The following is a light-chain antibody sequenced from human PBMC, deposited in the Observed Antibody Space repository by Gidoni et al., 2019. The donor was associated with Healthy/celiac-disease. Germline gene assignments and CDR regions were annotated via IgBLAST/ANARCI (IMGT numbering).Light chain of an antibody. CDR2: EVS. V-gene: IGLV2-14*01. CDR1: SSDVGGYNY. J-gene: IGLJ2*01. CDR3: SSYTSSSTLAV. Sequence: QSALTHPAPVSGSPGQSITISCTGTSSDVGGYNYVSWYQQHPGKAPKLMIYEVSNRPSGVSNRFSGSKSGNTASLTISGLQAEDEADYYCSSYTSSSTLAVFGGGTKLTVL.